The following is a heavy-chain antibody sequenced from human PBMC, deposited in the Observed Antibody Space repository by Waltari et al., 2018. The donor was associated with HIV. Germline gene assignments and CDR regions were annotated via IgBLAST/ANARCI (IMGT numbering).Heavy chain of an antibody. CDR3: ARGYGAHS. J-gene: IGHJ4*02. CDR2: IGQDVSGN. CDR1: GFSFSGYW. Sequence: LVESGGNLVQPGGSLGLCCAAAGFSFSGYWMSWVRQAPGKGLEWVANIGQDVSGNHYVDSVKGRFTISRDNAKNSLYLQMNNLRAEDTAVYYCARGYGAHSWGQGTLVTVSS. V-gene: IGHV3-7*01. D-gene: IGHD4-17*01.